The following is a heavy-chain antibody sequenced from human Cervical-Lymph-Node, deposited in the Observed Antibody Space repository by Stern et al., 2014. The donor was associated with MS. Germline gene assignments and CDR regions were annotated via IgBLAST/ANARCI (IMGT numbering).Heavy chain of an antibody. CDR2: ISGSDGDT. V-gene: IGHV1-18*04. J-gene: IGHJ6*02. D-gene: IGHD3-9*01. CDR3: ARAYFDSYGLDV. Sequence: VQLLQSGADVKKPGASVKVSCKASSYTFSSYGIAWVRQAPGQGLEWMGWISGSDGDTNYAPKLQGRVTLTTDPSTRTAYMEIRSLRFDDPAVYYCARAYFDSYGLDVWGQGTTVTVSS. CDR1: SYTFSSYG.